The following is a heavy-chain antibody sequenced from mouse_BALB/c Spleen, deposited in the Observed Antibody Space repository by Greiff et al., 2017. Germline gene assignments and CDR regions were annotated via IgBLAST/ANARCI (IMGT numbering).Heavy chain of an antibody. CDR2: IYPGSGST. J-gene: IGHJ2*01. D-gene: IGHD3-2*01. Sequence: LQQPGAELVRPGASVKLSCKASGYTFTSYWMHWVKQRPGQGLEWIGNIYPGSGSTNYDEKFKSKATLTVDTSSSTAYMQLSSLTSEDSAVYYCTGDSSGYVYFDYWGQGTTRTVSS. V-gene: IGHV1S22*01. CDR3: TGDSSGYVYFDY. CDR1: GYTFTSYW.